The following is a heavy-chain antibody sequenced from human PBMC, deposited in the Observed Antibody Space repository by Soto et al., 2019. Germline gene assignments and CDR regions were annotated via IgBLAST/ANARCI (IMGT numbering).Heavy chain of an antibody. V-gene: IGHV4-30-2*01. CDR3: ARVPDR. J-gene: IGHJ5*02. D-gene: IGHD2-2*01. CDR1: GGSISSGGYS. Sequence: PSGTLSLTCAVSGGSISSGGYSWSWIRQPPGKGLEWIGYIYHSGSTYYNPSLKSRVTISVDRSKNQFSLKLSSVTAADTAVYYRARVPDRWGQGTLVTVSS. CDR2: IYHSGST.